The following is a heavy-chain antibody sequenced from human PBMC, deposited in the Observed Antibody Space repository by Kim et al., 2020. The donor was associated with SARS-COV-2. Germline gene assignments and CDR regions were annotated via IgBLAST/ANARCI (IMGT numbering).Heavy chain of an antibody. CDR1: GFTFSSYA. CDR3: AREASRIAALPDAFDI. Sequence: GGSLRLSCAASGFTFSSYAMHWVRQAPGTGLEWVAVISYDGSNKYYADSVKGRFTISRDNSKNTLYLQMNSLRAEDTAVYYCAREASRIAALPDAFDIWGQGTMVTVSS. CDR2: ISYDGSNK. V-gene: IGHV3-30-3*01. D-gene: IGHD6-6*01. J-gene: IGHJ3*02.